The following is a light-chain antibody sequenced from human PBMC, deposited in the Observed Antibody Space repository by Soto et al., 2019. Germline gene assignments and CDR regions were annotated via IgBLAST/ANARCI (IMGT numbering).Light chain of an antibody. CDR1: QSVKSSY. CDR3: QQYANSPRT. V-gene: IGKV3-20*01. CDR2: GVS. Sequence: ETVLTQSPGTLSLSPGERAILSCRASQSVKSSYLAWYQQKPGQAPRLLIYGVSTRATGTPDRFSGSGSGTDFTLTISRLEPEEFAVYYCQQYANSPRTFGQGTKV. J-gene: IGKJ1*01.